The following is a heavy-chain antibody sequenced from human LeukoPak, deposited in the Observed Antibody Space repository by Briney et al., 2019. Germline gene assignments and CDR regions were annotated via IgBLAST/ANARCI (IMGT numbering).Heavy chain of an antibody. CDR2: IWYDGSNK. J-gene: IGHJ4*02. CDR1: GFTFSSYG. Sequence: PGRSLRPSCAASGFTFSSYGMHWVRQAPGKGLEWVAVIWYDGSNKYYADSVKGRFTISRDNSKNTLYLQMNSLRAEDTAVYYCARDRTYYYDSSGDYYFDYWGQGTLVTVSS. D-gene: IGHD3-22*01. CDR3: ARDRTYYYDSSGDYYFDY. V-gene: IGHV3-33*01.